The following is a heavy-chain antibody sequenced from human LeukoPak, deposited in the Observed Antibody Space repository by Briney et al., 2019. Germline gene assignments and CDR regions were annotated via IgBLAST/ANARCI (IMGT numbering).Heavy chain of an antibody. J-gene: IGHJ4*02. CDR1: GFTFSDYV. CDR3: ARERKYDSTFDY. CDR2: ITASGDRT. D-gene: IGHD1-1*01. Sequence: PGGSLRLSCAASGFTFSDYVMIWVRQAPGKGLEWVSGITASGDRTFYGDSVRGRFTMSRDNSKNTVYLQMNSLRAEDTAVYFCARERKYDSTFDYWGQGTLVTVSS. V-gene: IGHV3-23*01.